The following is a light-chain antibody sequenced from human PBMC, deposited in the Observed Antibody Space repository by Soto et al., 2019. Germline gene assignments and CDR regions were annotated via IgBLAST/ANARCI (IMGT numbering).Light chain of an antibody. CDR3: QQYHNWWT. V-gene: IGKV3-15*01. Sequence: EIVLTQSPGTLSLSPGERATLSCRASERLSSVYLAWYQQRPGQPPRLLIYGASTRVTGIPARFSGSGSGTEFTLTISSLQSEDFAVYYCQQYHNWWTFGQGTKVDIK. CDR2: GAS. J-gene: IGKJ1*01. CDR1: ERLSSVY.